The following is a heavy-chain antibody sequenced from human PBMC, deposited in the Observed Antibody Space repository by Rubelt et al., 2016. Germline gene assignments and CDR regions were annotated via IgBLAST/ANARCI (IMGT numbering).Heavy chain of an antibody. CDR1: GGSFSGYY. D-gene: IGHD6-19*01. CDR2: IYYSGST. CDR3: ASLSIGWSRH. J-gene: IGHJ4*02. Sequence: QVQLQQWGAGLLKPSETLSLTCAVYGGSFSGYYWSWIRQPPGKGLEWIGYIYYSGSTNYNPSLKSRVTISVDTSKNQFSLKLSSVTAADTAVYYCASLSIGWSRHWGQGTLVTVSS. V-gene: IGHV4-34*11.